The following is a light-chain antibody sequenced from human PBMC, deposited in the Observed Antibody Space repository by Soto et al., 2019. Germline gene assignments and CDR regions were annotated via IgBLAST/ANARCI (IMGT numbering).Light chain of an antibody. V-gene: IGKV3D-15*01. J-gene: IGKJ2*01. CDR2: DTA. CDR3: QQYNNWPPAYT. CDR1: QSVGSK. Sequence: EIVMTQSPATLSVSPGAGATLSCRASQSVGSKVAWYQQRPGPAPRLLISDTATRATGIAARFSGSGAGTEFTLTISSLQSEDFAVYYCQQYNNWPPAYTFGQGTKLEIK.